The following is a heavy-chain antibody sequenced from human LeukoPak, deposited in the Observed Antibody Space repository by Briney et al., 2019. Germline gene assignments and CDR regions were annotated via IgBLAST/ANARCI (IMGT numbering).Heavy chain of an antibody. CDR2: ISWNSGSI. CDR1: GFTFDDYA. V-gene: IGHV3-9*01. CDR3: PKDRNNKSGAFPSATPDY. J-gene: IGHJ4*01. D-gene: IGHD1/OR15-1a*01. Sequence: PGGSLRLSCAASGFTFDDYAMHWVGQAPGKGLEWVSGISWNSGSIGYADSVKGRFTISRDNAKTSLYLQMNSLRAEDTALYYCPKDRNNKSGAFPSATPDYWGQEPWSPSPQ.